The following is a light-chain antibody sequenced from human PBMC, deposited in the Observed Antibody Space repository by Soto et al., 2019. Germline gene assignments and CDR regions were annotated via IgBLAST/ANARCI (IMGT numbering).Light chain of an antibody. Sequence: QSALTQPASVSGSPGQSITISCTGSASDVGGYNFVSWYQQHPGKAPKLMIYEVTRRPSGISTRFSGSKSGNTASLTISGLQAEDEADYYCTSYTTYSSIVVFGGGTKLTVL. CDR1: ASDVGGYNF. J-gene: IGLJ3*02. V-gene: IGLV2-14*01. CDR3: TSYTTYSSIVV. CDR2: EVT.